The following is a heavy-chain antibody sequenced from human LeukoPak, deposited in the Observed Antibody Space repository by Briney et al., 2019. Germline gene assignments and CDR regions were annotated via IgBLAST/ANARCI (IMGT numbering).Heavy chain of an antibody. CDR3: GSGSYYNSPY. CDR1: GFTFSSYW. Sequence: QSGGSLRLSCAASGFTFSSYWMHWVRQAPGKGLEWVSGISWNSGSIGYADSVKGRFTISRDNAKNSLYLQMNSLRAEDTHVKRYGSGSYYNSPYWGQGTLVTVSS. V-gene: IGHV3-9*01. J-gene: IGHJ4*02. D-gene: IGHD3-10*01. CDR2: ISWNSGSI.